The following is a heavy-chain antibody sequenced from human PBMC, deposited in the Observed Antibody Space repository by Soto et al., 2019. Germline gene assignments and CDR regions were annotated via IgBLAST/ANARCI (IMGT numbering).Heavy chain of an antibody. Sequence: PEGSLRLSCAASGFTFSSYGIHWVRQAPGKGLEWVAVISYDGSNKYYADSVKGRFTISRDNSKNTLYLQMNSLRAEDTAVYYCAKDRGFGESTAPYYYYGMDVWGQGTTVTVS. CDR3: AKDRGFGESTAPYYYYGMDV. J-gene: IGHJ6*02. CDR2: ISYDGSNK. CDR1: GFTFSSYG. D-gene: IGHD3-10*01. V-gene: IGHV3-30*18.